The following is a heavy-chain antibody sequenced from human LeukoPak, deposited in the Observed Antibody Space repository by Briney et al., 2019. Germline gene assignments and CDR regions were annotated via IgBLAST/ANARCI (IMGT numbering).Heavy chain of an antibody. Sequence: SVKVSCKASGYTFTGYYMHWVRQAPGQGLEWMGWINPNSGGTNYAQKFQGRVTMTRDTSISTAYMELSRLRSDDTAVYYCARERIQLWLLGLELPYGMDVWGQGTTVTVSS. CDR2: INPNSGGT. CDR1: GYTFTGYY. CDR3: ARERIQLWLLGLELPYGMDV. V-gene: IGHV1-2*02. D-gene: IGHD5-18*01. J-gene: IGHJ6*02.